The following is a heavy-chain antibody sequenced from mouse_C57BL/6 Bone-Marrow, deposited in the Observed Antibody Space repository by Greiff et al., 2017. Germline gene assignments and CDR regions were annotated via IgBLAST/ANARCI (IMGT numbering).Heavy chain of an antibody. Sequence: QVQLQQSGAELVRPGTSVKLSCKASGYTFTSYWMHWVQQRPGQGLEWIGVIDPSASYTKSNQKFKGKATLTVDTSSSTAYMQLSSLTSEDSSVYYYAREGDDCLDYWGQGTTLTVSS. CDR1: GYTFTSYW. D-gene: IGHD2-4*01. CDR3: AREGDDCLDY. CDR2: IDPSASYT. V-gene: IGHV1-59*01. J-gene: IGHJ2*01.